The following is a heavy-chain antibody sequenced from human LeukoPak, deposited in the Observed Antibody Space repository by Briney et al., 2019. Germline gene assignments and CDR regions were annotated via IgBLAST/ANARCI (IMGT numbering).Heavy chain of an antibody. D-gene: IGHD3-22*01. Sequence: ASVKVSCKASGYTFTSNYIHWVRQAPGQGLEWMGMIYPRDGSTSYAQKFQGRVTVTRDTSTSTAYMELSSLRSEDTAVYYCARAPYYYDSSGQPNWFDPWGQGTLVTVSS. CDR3: ARAPYYYDSSGQPNWFDP. J-gene: IGHJ5*02. V-gene: IGHV1-46*01. CDR1: GYTFTSNY. CDR2: IYPRDGST.